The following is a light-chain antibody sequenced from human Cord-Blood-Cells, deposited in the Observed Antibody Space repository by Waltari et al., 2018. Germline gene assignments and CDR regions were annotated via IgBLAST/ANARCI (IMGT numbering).Light chain of an antibody. CDR3: SSYTSSSTLA. CDR2: DVS. V-gene: IGLV2-14*01. CDR1: SRDVGGSNY. J-gene: IGLJ3*02. Sequence: QSALTQPASVSGSPGPSITISCTGTSRDVGGSNYVSWYPQHPGKAPKLMIYDVSNRPAGVSNRFSGSKSGNTASLTISGLQAGDEADYYCSSYTSSSTLAFGGGTKLTVL.